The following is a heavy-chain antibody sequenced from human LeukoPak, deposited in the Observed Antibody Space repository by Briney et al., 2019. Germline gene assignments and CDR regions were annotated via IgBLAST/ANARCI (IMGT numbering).Heavy chain of an antibody. CDR2: VDPSDSYT. V-gene: IGHV5-10-1*01. J-gene: IGHJ3*02. CDR3: ARHVEYCSGGSCYSNEAFDI. CDR1: GYSFSNYW. D-gene: IGHD2-15*01. Sequence: GQSLKISCKGSGYSFSNYWISWVRQMPGKGLEWMGRVDPSDSYTSYSPSLQRHVTISADKSINTAYLQWSSLKASDTAMYYCARHVEYCSGGSCYSNEAFDIWGQGTMVTVSS.